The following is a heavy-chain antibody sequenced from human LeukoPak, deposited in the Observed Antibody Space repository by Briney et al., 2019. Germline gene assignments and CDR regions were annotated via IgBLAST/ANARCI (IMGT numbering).Heavy chain of an antibody. Sequence: PGGSLRLSCAASGFTFSSYAMSWVRQSPGKGLEWVSVIYTDGSTYYADSVKGRFTISRDNSKNTVYLQMNSLRAEDTAVYYCARTPGIAVAGTGYFDYWGQGTLVTVSS. J-gene: IGHJ4*02. CDR2: IYTDGST. D-gene: IGHD6-19*01. V-gene: IGHV3-53*01. CDR3: ARTPGIAVAGTGYFDY. CDR1: GFTFSSYA.